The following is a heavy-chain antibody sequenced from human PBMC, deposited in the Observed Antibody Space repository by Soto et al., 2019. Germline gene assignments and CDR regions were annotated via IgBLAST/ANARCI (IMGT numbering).Heavy chain of an antibody. Sequence: EVHLVESGGGLVKPGGSLRLSCAVSGFTFSSCTMNWVRQAPGKGLEWVSSISPTTSHIYYADSVKGRFTISRDNAKNSLFLQMNSLRAEDTAVYYCSGCSGGACHPNYGMDGWGQGTTVTVSS. CDR1: GFTFSSCT. J-gene: IGHJ6*02. CDR2: ISPTTSHI. D-gene: IGHD2-15*01. CDR3: SGCSGGACHPNYGMDG. V-gene: IGHV3-21*01.